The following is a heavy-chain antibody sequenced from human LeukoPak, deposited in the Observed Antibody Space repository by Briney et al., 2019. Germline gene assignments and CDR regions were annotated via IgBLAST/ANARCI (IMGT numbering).Heavy chain of an antibody. CDR1: GGSISRYY. CDR2: VYDSGTT. D-gene: IGHD3-3*01. Sequence: PSETLSLTCTVSGGSISRYYWSWIRQPPGKGLEWFGYVYDSGTTNYNPSLKSRVTISVDTSKNQFSLKLSSVTAADTAVYYCARGPELYDFWSPPRRGFDYWGQGTLVTVSS. CDR3: ARGPELYDFWSPPRRGFDY. J-gene: IGHJ4*02. V-gene: IGHV4-59*01.